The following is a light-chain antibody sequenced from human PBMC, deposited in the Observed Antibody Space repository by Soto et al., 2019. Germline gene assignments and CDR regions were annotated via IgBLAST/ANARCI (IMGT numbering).Light chain of an antibody. CDR1: SSDVGGYKY. CDR2: EVS. Sequence: QSVLTQPASVSGSPGQSITISCTGTSSDVGGYKYVSWYQQHPDKAPKLIIFEVSNRPPGISSRFSGSKSGNTASLTISGLQAEDEADYYCASYTSSSTSVIFGRGTKLTVL. J-gene: IGLJ2*01. V-gene: IGLV2-14*01. CDR3: ASYTSSSTSVI.